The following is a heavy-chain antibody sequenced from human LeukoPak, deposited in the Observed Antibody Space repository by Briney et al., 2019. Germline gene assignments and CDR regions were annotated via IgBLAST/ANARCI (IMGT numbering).Heavy chain of an antibody. J-gene: IGHJ4*02. D-gene: IGHD6-19*01. CDR1: GFTVSSNY. Sequence: PGGSLRLSCAASGFTVSSNYMSWVRQAPGKGLEWVSVIYSGGSTYYADSVKGRFTISRDNSKNTLYLQMNSLRAEDTAVYYCARDGIAVAGTDWGQGTLVTVSS. V-gene: IGHV3-53*01. CDR3: ARDGIAVAGTD. CDR2: IYSGGST.